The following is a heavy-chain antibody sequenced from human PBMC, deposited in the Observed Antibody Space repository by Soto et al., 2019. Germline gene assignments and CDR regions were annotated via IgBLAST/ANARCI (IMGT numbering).Heavy chain of an antibody. CDR3: AREQRRGDGYNNFGY. Sequence: QVQLVESGGGVVQPGRSLRLSCAASGFTFSSYAMHWVRQAPGKGLEWVAVISYDGSNKYYADSVKGRFTIPRDNSKNTLYLQTNSLRAEDTAVYYCAREQRRGDGYNNFGYWGQGTLVTVSS. V-gene: IGHV3-30-3*01. D-gene: IGHD3-10*01. CDR1: GFTFSSYA. J-gene: IGHJ4*02. CDR2: ISYDGSNK.